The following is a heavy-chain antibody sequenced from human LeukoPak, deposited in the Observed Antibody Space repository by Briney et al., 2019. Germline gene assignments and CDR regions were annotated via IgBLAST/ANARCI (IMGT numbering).Heavy chain of an antibody. CDR3: ARDLGVEIMDY. J-gene: IGHJ4*02. CDR2: ISYDGSNK. D-gene: IGHD2-8*01. CDR1: GFTFSSYA. Sequence: GGSLRLSCAASGFTFSSYAMHWVRQAPGKGLEWVAVISYDGSNKYYADSVKGRFTISRDNSKNTPYLQMNSLRAEDTAVYYCARDLGVEIMDYWGQGTLVTVSS. V-gene: IGHV3-30-3*01.